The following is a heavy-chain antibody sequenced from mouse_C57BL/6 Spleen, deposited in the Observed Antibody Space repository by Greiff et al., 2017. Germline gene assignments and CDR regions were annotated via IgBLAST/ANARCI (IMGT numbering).Heavy chain of an antibody. CDR3: ARHEGLALAWFAY. CDR1: GSPFPSSP. D-gene: IGHD6-1*01. J-gene: IGHJ3*01. CDR2: FYPGSGSI. Sequence: QVQLKESGDERGKTGEEGKRGGQASGSPFPSSPIHFLNHMSGQGLEWIGGFYPGSGSIKYNEKFKDKATLTADKSSSTVYMELSRWKSEDSAVYFCARHEGLALAWFAYWGQGTLVTVSA. V-gene: IGHV1-62-2*01.